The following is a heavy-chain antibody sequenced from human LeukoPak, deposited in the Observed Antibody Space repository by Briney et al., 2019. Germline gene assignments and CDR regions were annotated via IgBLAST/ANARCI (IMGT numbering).Heavy chain of an antibody. CDR2: ISAYNGNT. Sequence: GASVKVSCKASGYTFTSYGISWVRQAPGQGLEWMGWISAYNGNTNYAQKLQGRVTMTTDTSTSTAYMELRSLRSDDTAVYYCARVHSSSWYEGFDYWGQGTLVIVSS. D-gene: IGHD6-13*01. CDR1: GYTFTSYG. V-gene: IGHV1-18*01. J-gene: IGHJ4*02. CDR3: ARVHSSSWYEGFDY.